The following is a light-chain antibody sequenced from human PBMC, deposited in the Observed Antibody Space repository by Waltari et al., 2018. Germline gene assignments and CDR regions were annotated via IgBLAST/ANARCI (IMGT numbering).Light chain of an antibody. CDR1: QSISKY. J-gene: IGKJ1*01. V-gene: IGKV3-20*01. CDR2: HAS. CDR3: QKYESLPAT. Sequence: IVLTQSPGTLSLSPGERATLSCRASQSISKYLALYQQKPGQAHKLLIFHASTRATGIPDRFSGSGSGTDFSLIISRLEPEDFVVYYCQKYESLPATFGQGTKVEIK.